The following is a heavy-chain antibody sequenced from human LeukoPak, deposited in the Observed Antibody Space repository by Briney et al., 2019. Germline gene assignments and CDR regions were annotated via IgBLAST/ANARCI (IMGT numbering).Heavy chain of an antibody. D-gene: IGHD3-10*01. Sequence: SETLSPTCAVSGGSISSGGYSWSWIRQPPGKGLEWIGYIYHSGSTYYNPSLKSRVTISVDRSKNQFSLKLSSVTAADTAVYYCARGTSRFGFDYWGQGTLVTVSS. CDR2: IYHSGST. CDR1: GGSISSGGYS. V-gene: IGHV4-30-2*01. CDR3: ARGTSRFGFDY. J-gene: IGHJ4*02.